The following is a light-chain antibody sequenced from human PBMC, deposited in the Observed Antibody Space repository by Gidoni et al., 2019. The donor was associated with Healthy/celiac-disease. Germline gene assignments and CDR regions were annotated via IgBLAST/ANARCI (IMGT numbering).Light chain of an antibody. V-gene: IGKV4-1*01. CDR2: WAS. CDR3: QQYYSTPWT. J-gene: IGKJ1*01. Sequence: DIVITQSPDSLALSLGERATINCKSSQSVLYSSNNKNYLAWYQQKPGQPPKLLIYWASTRESGVPDRFSGSGSGTDFTLTISSLQAEEVAVYYCQQYYSTPWTFGQGTKVEIK. CDR1: QSVLYSSNNKNY.